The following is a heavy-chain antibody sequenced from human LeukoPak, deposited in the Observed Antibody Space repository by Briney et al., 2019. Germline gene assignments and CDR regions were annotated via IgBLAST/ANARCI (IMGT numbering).Heavy chain of an antibody. CDR3: ARDVASSGYYRGYYYMDV. Sequence: SETLSLTCTVSGGSISSGGYYWSWIRQHLGKGLEWIGYIYYSGSPFYNPSLKSRITISVDTSKNQFTLRLSSVTAADTAVYYCARDVASSGYYRGYYYMDVWGKGTTVIVS. CDR1: GGSISSGGYY. V-gene: IGHV4-31*03. CDR2: IYYSGSP. J-gene: IGHJ6*03. D-gene: IGHD3-22*01.